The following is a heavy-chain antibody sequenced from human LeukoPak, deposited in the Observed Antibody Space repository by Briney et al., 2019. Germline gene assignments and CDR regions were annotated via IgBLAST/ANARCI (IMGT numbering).Heavy chain of an antibody. CDR1: GFIFSNYY. CDR3: ARGGYGHNMDV. J-gene: IGHJ6*03. CDR2: IKNAGIDT. D-gene: IGHD3-10*01. Sequence: GGSLRLSCVGSGFIFSNYYMYWVRQAPGKGLVWVSSIKNAGIDTIYADSVKGRFTVSRDNAKNTVYLQMSSLRAEDTAVYYCARGGYGHNMDVWGEGATATVSS. V-gene: IGHV3-74*01.